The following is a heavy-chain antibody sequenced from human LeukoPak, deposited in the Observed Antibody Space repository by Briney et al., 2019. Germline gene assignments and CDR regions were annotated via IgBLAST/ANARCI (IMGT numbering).Heavy chain of an antibody. CDR1: GGSISSSSYY. D-gene: IGHD5-18*01. V-gene: IGHV4-39*01. J-gene: IGHJ4*02. CDR2: IYYSGST. Sequence: SETLSLTCTVSGGSISSSSYYWRWIRQPPGKGLEWIGSIYYSGSTYYNPSLKSRVTISVDTSKNQFSLKLSSVTAADTAVYYCARHIRPGYSYGLFDYWGQGTLVTVPS. CDR3: ARHIRPGYSYGLFDY.